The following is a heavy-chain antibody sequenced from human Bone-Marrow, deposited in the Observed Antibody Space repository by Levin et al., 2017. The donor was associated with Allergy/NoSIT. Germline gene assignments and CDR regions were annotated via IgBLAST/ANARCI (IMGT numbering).Heavy chain of an antibody. CDR1: GFTFDDYA. CDR2: ISWDGGST. D-gene: IGHD2-2*01. Sequence: GGSLRLSCAASGFTFDDYAMHWVRQAPGKGLEWVSLISWDGGSTYYADSVKGRFTISRDNSKNSLYLQMNSLRAEDTALYYCAKDTIVVVPAATPGYYYYYMDVWGKGTTVTVSS. V-gene: IGHV3-43D*04. J-gene: IGHJ6*03. CDR3: AKDTIVVVPAATPGYYYYYMDV.